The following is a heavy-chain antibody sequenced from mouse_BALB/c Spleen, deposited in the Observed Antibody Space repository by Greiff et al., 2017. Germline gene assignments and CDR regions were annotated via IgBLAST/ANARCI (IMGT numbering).Heavy chain of an antibody. V-gene: IGHV3-6*02. CDR2: ISYDGSN. J-gene: IGHJ3*01. CDR1: GYSITSGYY. D-gene: IGHD1-1*01. CDR3: ARGYYGSSWFAY. Sequence: EVQLQQSGPGLVKPSQSLSLTCSVTGYSITSGYYLNWIRQFPGNKLEWMGYISYDGSNNYNPSLKNRISITRDTSKNQFFLKLNSVTTEDTATYYCARGYYGSSWFAYWGQGTLVTVSA.